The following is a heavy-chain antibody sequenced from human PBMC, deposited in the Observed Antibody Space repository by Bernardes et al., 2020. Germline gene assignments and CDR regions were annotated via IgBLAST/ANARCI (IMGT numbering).Heavy chain of an antibody. CDR1: GFAFRSYA. J-gene: IGHJ4*02. CDR2: ISGDGHRS. Sequence: GSLRISCTASGFAFRSYAMSWVRQTPGTGLEWVAAISGDGHRSHYADSVKGRFTISRDNSGNTLFLQMNGLRRDDSSRYYCAKGIISVPAAGDYFDSWGQGALVTVSS. V-gene: IGHV3-23*01. D-gene: IGHD6-13*01. CDR3: AKGIISVPAAGDYFDS.